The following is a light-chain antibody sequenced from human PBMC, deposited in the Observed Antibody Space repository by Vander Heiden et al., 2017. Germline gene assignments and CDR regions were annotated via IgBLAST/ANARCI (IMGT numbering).Light chain of an antibody. Sequence: QSVLTQPPSVSEAPRQRVTISCSGSSSNIGNNAVNWYQQHPGKAPKLLIYYDDLLPSGVSDRFSGSKSGTSASLAISGLQSEDEADYYCAAWDDSLNGPVFGGGTKLNVL. J-gene: IGLJ2*01. CDR3: AAWDDSLNGPV. CDR1: SSNIGNNA. CDR2: YDD. V-gene: IGLV1-36*01.